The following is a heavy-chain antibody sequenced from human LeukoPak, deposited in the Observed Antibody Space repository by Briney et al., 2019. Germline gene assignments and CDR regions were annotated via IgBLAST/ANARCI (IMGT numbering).Heavy chain of an antibody. CDR1: GFTFSSYS. J-gene: IGHJ4*02. Sequence: GGSLRLSCAASGFTFSSYSMNWVRQAPGKGLEWVSSISSSSSYIYYADSVKGRFTISRDNAKNSLYLQMNSLRAEDTAVYYCAKHDYGAHTFDYWGQGTLVTVSS. CDR2: ISSSSSYI. CDR3: AKHDYGAHTFDY. D-gene: IGHD4-17*01. V-gene: IGHV3-21*01.